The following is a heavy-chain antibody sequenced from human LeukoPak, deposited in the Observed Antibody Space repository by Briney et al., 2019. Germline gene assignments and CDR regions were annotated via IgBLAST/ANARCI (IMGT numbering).Heavy chain of an antibody. J-gene: IGHJ4*02. V-gene: IGHV3-23*01. CDR3: AKRYYGSGNYYPLLGY. CDR1: GFTFSSYA. D-gene: IGHD3-10*01. Sequence: PGGSLRLSCAASGFTFSSYAMSWVRQAPGKVLEWVSAISGSGTNTYYADSVKGRFTISRDNSKNTLFLQMNSLRAEDTAVYYCAKRYYGSGNYYPLLGYWGQGALVTVSS. CDR2: ISGSGTNT.